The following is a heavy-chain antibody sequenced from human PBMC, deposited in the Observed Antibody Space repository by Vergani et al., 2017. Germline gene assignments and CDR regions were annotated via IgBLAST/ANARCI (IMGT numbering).Heavy chain of an antibody. V-gene: IGHV5-51*03. D-gene: IGHD3-22*01. CDR2: IYPGDSET. CDR1: GYSFFNYW. Sequence: EVQLVQSGAEVKKPGESLKISCKGSGYSFFNYWIGWVRQMPGKGLAWMGIIYPGDSETRYSPSFQGQVTISADKSISTAYLQWCSLKASDTAMYYCARRYDSSCFYGDWYFDLWGRGTLVTVSS. J-gene: IGHJ2*01. CDR3: ARRYDSSCFYGDWYFDL.